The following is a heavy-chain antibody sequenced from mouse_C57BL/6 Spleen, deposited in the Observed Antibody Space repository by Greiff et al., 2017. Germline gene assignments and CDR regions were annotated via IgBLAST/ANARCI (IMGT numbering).Heavy chain of an antibody. CDR1: GYTFTDYY. D-gene: IGHD2-4*01. J-gene: IGHJ4*01. CDR2: IYPGSGNT. Sequence: VQLQQSGAELVRPGASVKLSCKASGYTFTDYYINWVKQRPGQGLEWIARIYPGSGNTYYNEKFKGKATLTAEKSSSTAYMQLSSLTSEDSAVYFYAGRIYYDYDEGGMDYWGQGTSVTVSS. V-gene: IGHV1-76*01. CDR3: AGRIYYDYDEGGMDY.